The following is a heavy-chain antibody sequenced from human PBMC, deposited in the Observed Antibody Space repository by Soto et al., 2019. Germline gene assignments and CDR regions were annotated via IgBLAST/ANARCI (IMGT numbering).Heavy chain of an antibody. V-gene: IGHV4-59*01. D-gene: IGHD1-1*01. CDR1: VGPISNYY. CDR3: ARDIYNSDLGY. CDR2: IYYSGST. Sequence: SETLSVTCTVSVGPISNYYWSWIRQPPGKGPEWIGYIYYSGSTKYNPSLKSRVSMSVDTSKNQFFLNLRPVSAADTAVYYCARDIYNSDLGYWGQGALVTVSS. J-gene: IGHJ4*02.